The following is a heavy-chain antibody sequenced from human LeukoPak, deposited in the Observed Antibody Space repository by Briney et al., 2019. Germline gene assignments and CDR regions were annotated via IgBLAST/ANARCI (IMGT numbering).Heavy chain of an antibody. CDR3: AIGGDSTTSCYRCFNY. Sequence: PGESLKISCKGSGYRFTSYWIGWVRQMPGKGLEWMGIIYPDDSDTRYSPSFQGQVTISADKSISTAYPLWSSLKASDTAMYYCAIGGDSTTSCYRCFNYWGQGTLVTVSS. CDR2: IYPDDSDT. D-gene: IGHD2-2*02. J-gene: IGHJ4*02. CDR1: GYRFTSYW. V-gene: IGHV5-51*01.